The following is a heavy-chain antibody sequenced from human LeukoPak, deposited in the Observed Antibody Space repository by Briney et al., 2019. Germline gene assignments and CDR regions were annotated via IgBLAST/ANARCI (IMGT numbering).Heavy chain of an antibody. CDR3: ARHRYFGGNFADS. D-gene: IGHD4-23*01. V-gene: IGHV4-39*01. J-gene: IGHJ4*02. CDR2: IYNSET. CDR1: GGSISSSSYR. Sequence: PSETLSLTCTVSGGSISSSSYRWGWIRQPPGKGLEWIGSIYNSETSYNPSLKSRVTISVDTSKNQISLKLSSVTAADTAVYYRARHRYFGGNFADSWGQGILVTVSS.